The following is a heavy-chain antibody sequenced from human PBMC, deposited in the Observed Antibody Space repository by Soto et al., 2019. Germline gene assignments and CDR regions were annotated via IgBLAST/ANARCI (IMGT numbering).Heavy chain of an antibody. V-gene: IGHV3-23*01. CDR1: GFTFSSYA. J-gene: IGHJ4*02. CDR2: ISGSGGST. CDR3: AKRDFWSGYCY. D-gene: IGHD3-3*01. Sequence: SLRLSCAASGFTFSSYAMSWVRQAPGKGLEWVSAISGSGGSTYYADSVKGWFTISRDNSKNTLYLQMNSLRAEDTAVYYCAKRDFWSGYCYWGQGTLVTVSS.